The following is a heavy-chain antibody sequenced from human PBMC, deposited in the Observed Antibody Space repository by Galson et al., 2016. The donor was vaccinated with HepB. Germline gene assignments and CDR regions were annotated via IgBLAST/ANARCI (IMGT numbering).Heavy chain of an antibody. V-gene: IGHV6-1*01. CDR1: GDSVSSNNAG. J-gene: IGHJ6*03. CDR3: AREPPVVSPTYYYYMDV. Sequence: CAISGDSVSSNNAGWNWIRQSPSRGLEWLGKTYYWSKWYYDYSVSLKGRITISPDTSKNQFSLHLNSVTPEDTAVYYCAREPPVVSPTYYYYMDVWGEGNPGHRLL. CDR2: TYYWSKWYY. D-gene: IGHD2-2*01.